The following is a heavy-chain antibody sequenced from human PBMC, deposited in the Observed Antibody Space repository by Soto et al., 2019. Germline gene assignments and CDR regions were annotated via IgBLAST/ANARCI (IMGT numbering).Heavy chain of an antibody. J-gene: IGHJ4*02. D-gene: IGHD3-10*01. CDR3: ARQSGYYGSERRRPRLDY. CDR2: IYYSGST. CDR1: GGSISSSSYY. Sequence: SETLSLSCTVSGGSISSSSYYWGWIRQPPGKGLEWIGSIYYSGSTYYNPSLTSRVTIYVDTSKNQFSLKLSSVTAADTAVYYCARQSGYYGSERRRPRLDYWGQATLVTVS. V-gene: IGHV4-39*01.